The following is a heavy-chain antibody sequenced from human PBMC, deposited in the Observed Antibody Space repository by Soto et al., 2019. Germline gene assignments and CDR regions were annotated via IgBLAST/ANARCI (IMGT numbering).Heavy chain of an antibody. Sequence: GCSLRLSVASGGFAVSGGAVSLVRQAPGKGLEWVSAISGSGGSTYYADSVKGRFTISRDNSKNTLYLQMNSLRAEDTAVYYCASDSGNYWGQGTLVTVSS. D-gene: IGHD1-26*01. V-gene: IGHV3-23*01. J-gene: IGHJ4*02. CDR1: GFAVSGGA. CDR2: ISGSGGST. CDR3: ASDSGNY.